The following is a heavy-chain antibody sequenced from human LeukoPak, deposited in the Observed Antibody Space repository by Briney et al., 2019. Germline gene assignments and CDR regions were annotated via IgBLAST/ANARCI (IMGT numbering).Heavy chain of an antibody. V-gene: IGHV4-61*02. D-gene: IGHD3-3*01. CDR1: GGSISSGSYY. J-gene: IGHJ6*04. CDR2: IYTSGST. Sequence: SETLSLTCTVSGGSISSGSYYWSWIRQPAGKGLEWIGRIYTSGSTNYNPSLKSRVTISVDTSKNQFSLKLCSVTAADTAVYYCARTPLEWLLSGMDVWGKGTTVTVSS. CDR3: ARTPLEWLLSGMDV.